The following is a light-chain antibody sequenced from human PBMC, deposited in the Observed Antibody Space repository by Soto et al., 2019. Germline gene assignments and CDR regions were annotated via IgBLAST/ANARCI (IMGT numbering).Light chain of an antibody. Sequence: EIVLTQSPGTLSLSPGERDTLSCRASQSVSSSYLAWYQQKPGQAPRLLIYGASSRATGIPDRFSGSGSGTDFTLTISSLQSEDFAVYYCQKYNNWPPWTFGQGTKVDIK. CDR3: QKYNNWPPWT. J-gene: IGKJ1*01. V-gene: IGKV3-20*01. CDR2: GAS. CDR1: QSVSSSY.